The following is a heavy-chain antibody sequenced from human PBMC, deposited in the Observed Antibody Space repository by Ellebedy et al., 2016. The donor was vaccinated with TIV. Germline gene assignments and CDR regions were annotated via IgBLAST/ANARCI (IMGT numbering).Heavy chain of an antibody. CDR3: ARDPIDSSGDMADAFDI. V-gene: IGHV3-74*01. CDR2: INSDGSST. D-gene: IGHD3-22*01. Sequence: GESLKISXAASGFTFSSYWMHWVRPPPGKGLVWVSRINSDGSSTSYADSVKGRFTISRDNAKNTLYLQMNSLRAEDTAVYYCARDPIDSSGDMADAFDIWGQGTMVTVSS. J-gene: IGHJ3*02. CDR1: GFTFSSYW.